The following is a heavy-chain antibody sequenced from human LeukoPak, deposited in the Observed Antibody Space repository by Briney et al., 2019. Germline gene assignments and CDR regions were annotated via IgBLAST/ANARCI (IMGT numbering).Heavy chain of an antibody. J-gene: IGHJ5*01. CDR3: ARASGSYWWFDS. D-gene: IGHD1-26*01. Sequence: ASVTVSCKASGYTFTNYDVNWVRQATGQGLEWMGWMNPNSGNTGYAQKFQGRVTFTRTTSISTAYMELSSLRSEDTAVYYCARASGSYWWFDSWGQGTLVTVSS. CDR1: GYTFTNYD. CDR2: MNPNSGNT. V-gene: IGHV1-8*03.